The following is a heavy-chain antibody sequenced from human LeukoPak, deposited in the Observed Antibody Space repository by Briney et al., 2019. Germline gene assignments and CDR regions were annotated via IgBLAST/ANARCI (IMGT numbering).Heavy chain of an antibody. V-gene: IGHV3-23*01. D-gene: IGHD4-17*01. Sequence: GGSLRLSCAASGFTFSSYAMSWVRQAPGKGLEWVSAISGSGGSTYYADSVKGRFTISRDNSKNTLYLQMNSLRAEDTAVYYCAKDRSDYGDYDYYKDVWGKGTTVTVSS. CDR1: GFTFSSYA. CDR3: AKDRSDYGDYDYYKDV. CDR2: ISGSGGST. J-gene: IGHJ6*03.